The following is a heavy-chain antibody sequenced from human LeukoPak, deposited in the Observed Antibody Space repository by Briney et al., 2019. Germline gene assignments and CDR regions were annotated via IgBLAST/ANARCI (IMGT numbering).Heavy chain of an antibody. CDR3: ARGRFYEYGMDV. J-gene: IGHJ6*02. Sequence: SETLSLTCTVSGGSISSGDYYWSWVRQPPGKGLEWIGEIYHSGSTNYNPSLKSRVTISVDKSKNQFSLKLSSVTAADTAVYYCARGRFYEYGMDVWGQGTTVTVSS. CDR1: GGSISSGDYY. V-gene: IGHV4-4*02. CDR2: IYHSGST.